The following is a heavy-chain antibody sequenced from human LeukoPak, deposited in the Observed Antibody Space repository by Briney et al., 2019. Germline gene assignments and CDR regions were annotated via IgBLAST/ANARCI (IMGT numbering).Heavy chain of an antibody. CDR2: INPHNGGT. Sequence: GASVKVSCKASGITXTDYFIHRVRQAPGQGLEWMGWINPHNGGTNYAQNFRGRVTMTRATSINTVYMDLTRLTSDDTAIYYCTGHSSSSDGWFDPWGQGTLVTVSS. CDR1: GITXTDYF. D-gene: IGHD6-6*01. V-gene: IGHV1-2*02. CDR3: TGHSSSSDGWFDP. J-gene: IGHJ5*02.